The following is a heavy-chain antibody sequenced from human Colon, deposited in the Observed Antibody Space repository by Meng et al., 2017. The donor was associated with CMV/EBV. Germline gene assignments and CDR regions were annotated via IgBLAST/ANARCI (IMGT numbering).Heavy chain of an antibody. Sequence: GESLKISCKASGDTFNGYYMHWVRQAPGQGLEWMGWINPNSGDTNYAQKFQGRVTMTRDTSMTTAYLELGSLRSDDTAVYYCAREGGGVRRQLYFYGLDVWGQGTTVTVSS. D-gene: IGHD3-16*01. CDR1: GDTFNGYY. CDR3: AREGGGVRRQLYFYGLDV. V-gene: IGHV1-2*02. J-gene: IGHJ6*02. CDR2: INPNSGDT.